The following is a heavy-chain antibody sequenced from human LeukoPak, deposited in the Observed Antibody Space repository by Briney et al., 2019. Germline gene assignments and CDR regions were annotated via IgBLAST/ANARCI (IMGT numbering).Heavy chain of an antibody. CDR2: IIPILGIA. CDR3: ASSVLSDYYGMDV. V-gene: IGHV1-69*04. D-gene: IGHD2/OR15-2a*01. Sequence: SVKVCCKSAGGTFSSYAISWVRQAPGQGLEWMGRIIPILGIANYAQKFQGRVTITADKSTSTAYMELSSLRSEDTAVYYCASSVLSDYYGMDVWGQGTTVTVSS. J-gene: IGHJ6*02. CDR1: GGTFSSYA.